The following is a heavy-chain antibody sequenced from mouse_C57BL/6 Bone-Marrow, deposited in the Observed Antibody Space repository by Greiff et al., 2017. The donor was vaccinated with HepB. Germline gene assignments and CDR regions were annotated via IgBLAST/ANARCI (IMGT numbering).Heavy chain of an antibody. CDR2: IHPNCGST. D-gene: IGHD4-1*02. CDR3: ARSTGTNYAMDY. Sequence: QVQLQQPGAELVKPGASVKLSRKASGYTFTSYWLHWVKQRPGQGLEWIGMIHPNCGSTNYNEKFKSKATLTVDKSSSTAYIQLSSLTSEDSAVYYCARSTGTNYAMDYWGQGTSVTVSS. CDR1: GYTFTSYW. J-gene: IGHJ4*01. V-gene: IGHV1-64*01.